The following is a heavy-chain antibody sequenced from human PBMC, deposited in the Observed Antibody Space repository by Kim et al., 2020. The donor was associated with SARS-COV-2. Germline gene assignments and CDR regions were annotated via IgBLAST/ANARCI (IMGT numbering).Heavy chain of an antibody. CDR1: GFTFRSYW. J-gene: IGHJ4*01. CDR2: IKEDGTEK. CDR3: ARVLRTTDLLTSGY. V-gene: IGHV3-7*01. D-gene: IGHD3-9*01. Sequence: GGSLRLSCAASGFTFRSYWMGWVRQAPGKGLEWVANIKEDGTEKNYVDSVKGRFTVSRDNAKNSLCLQMNSLRVEDTAVYYCARVLRTTDLLTSGYWGQG.